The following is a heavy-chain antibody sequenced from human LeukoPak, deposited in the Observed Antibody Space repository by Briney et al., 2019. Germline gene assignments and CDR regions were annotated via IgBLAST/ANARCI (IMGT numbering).Heavy chain of an antibody. D-gene: IGHD6-13*01. Sequence: SETLSLTCTVSGGSVSSYYWSWIRQPPGKGLEWIGYIYYSGSTNYNPSLKSRVTISVDTSKNQFSLKLSSVTAADTAVYYCARHLAGSSRWPYFDYWGQGTLVTVSS. J-gene: IGHJ4*02. CDR3: ARHLAGSSRWPYFDY. V-gene: IGHV4-59*08. CDR2: IYYSGST. CDR1: GGSVSSYY.